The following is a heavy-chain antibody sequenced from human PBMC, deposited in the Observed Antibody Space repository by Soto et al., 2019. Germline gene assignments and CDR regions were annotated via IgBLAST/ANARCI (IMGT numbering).Heavy chain of an antibody. J-gene: IGHJ4*02. V-gene: IGHV3-30-3*02. CDR2: ISTDGTEK. CDR1: GFTFSSYV. Sequence: GGSLRLSCVASGFTFSSYVIHWVRQAPGKGLEWVALISTDGTEKHYPGSVRGRFTISRDNSKNTLYLQMNSLRTEDTAVYYCAKPPDYNWNDYWGQGTLVTVSS. D-gene: IGHD1-20*01. CDR3: AKPPDYNWNDY.